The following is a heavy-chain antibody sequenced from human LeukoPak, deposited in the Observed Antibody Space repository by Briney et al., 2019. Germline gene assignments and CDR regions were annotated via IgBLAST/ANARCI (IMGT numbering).Heavy chain of an antibody. J-gene: IGHJ1*01. V-gene: IGHV3-7*01. CDR2: IKQDGGEK. CDR3: ARDEFVDGYNLEYFHN. Sequence: GRSLRLSCAASGFTFSTYWMSWVRQAPGKGLEWVGNIKQDGGEKYYVDSVKGRFTVSRDNAKNSLYLQMNSLRAEDTAVYYCARDEFVDGYNLEYFHNWGQGTLVTVSS. D-gene: IGHD5-24*01. CDR1: GFTFSTYW.